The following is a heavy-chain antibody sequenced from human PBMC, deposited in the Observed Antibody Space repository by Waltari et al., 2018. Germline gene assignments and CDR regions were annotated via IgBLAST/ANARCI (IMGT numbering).Heavy chain of an antibody. V-gene: IGHV1-18*01. CDR3: ARGYCSGGSCYSGPGYDAFDI. Sequence: QVQLVQSGAEVKKPGASVKVSCKASGYTFTSYGISWVRQAPGQGLEWMGWISAYNGNPNSAQKLQGRVTKTTDTSTSTAYMELRSMRSDDTAVYYCARGYCSGGSCYSGPGYDAFDIWGQGTMVTVSS. D-gene: IGHD2-15*01. CDR1: GYTFTSYG. J-gene: IGHJ3*02. CDR2: ISAYNGNP.